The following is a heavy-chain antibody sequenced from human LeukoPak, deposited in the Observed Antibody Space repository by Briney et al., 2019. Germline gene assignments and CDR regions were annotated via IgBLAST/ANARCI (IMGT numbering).Heavy chain of an antibody. CDR2: ISGTYDNT. V-gene: IGHV3-23*01. J-gene: IGHJ4*02. CDR1: GFTFSTYA. D-gene: IGHD5-12*01. CDR3: AKDRLSSVATIIEVGD. Sequence: PGGSLRLSCAASGFTFSTYAMSWVRQAPGKGLEWVSSISGTYDNTYYADSVKGRFTISRDNSKNTLYLQMNSLRAEDTAIYYCAKDRLSSVATIIEVGDWGQGTLVTVSS.